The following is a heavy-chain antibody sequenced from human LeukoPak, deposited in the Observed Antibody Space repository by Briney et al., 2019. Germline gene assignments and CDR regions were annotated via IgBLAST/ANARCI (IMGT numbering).Heavy chain of an antibody. CDR3: AKDPYYYDTNNWFDP. J-gene: IGHJ5*02. CDR2: IRYDGSNK. D-gene: IGHD3-22*01. CDR1: GFIFSNYA. V-gene: IGHV3-30*02. Sequence: GGSLRLSCAASGFIFSNYAMHWVRQAPGKGLEWVAFIRYDGSNKYYADSVKGRFTISRDNSKNTLYLQMNSLRAEDTAVYYCAKDPYYYDTNNWFDPWGQGTLVTVSS.